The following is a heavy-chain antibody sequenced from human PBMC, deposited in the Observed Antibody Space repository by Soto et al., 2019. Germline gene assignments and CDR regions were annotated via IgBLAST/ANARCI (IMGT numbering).Heavy chain of an antibody. CDR1: GGSISSYY. CDR3: ASQSGSSWYFWFDP. Sequence: QVQLQESGPGLVKPSETLSLTCTVSGGSISSYYWSWIRQPPGKGLEWIGYIYNSGSTNYNPSLKSRVTXXAXTXXNQFSLKLSSVTAADTAVYYCASQSGSSWYFWFDPWGQGTLVTVSS. J-gene: IGHJ5*02. CDR2: IYNSGST. D-gene: IGHD6-13*01. V-gene: IGHV4-59*08.